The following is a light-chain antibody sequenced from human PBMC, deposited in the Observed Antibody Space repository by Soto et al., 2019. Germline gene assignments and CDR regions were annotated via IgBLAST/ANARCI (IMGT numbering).Light chain of an antibody. CDR3: QQYNNWPPKHT. Sequence: EIVRTQSPATLSVSPGERVTLSFRASQSISNNLAWYQHKPGRATRVLIYDASTRATGIPVRFSGSGSGTEFTLTISSLQSDDFAVYYCQQYNNWPPKHTFGQGNKVDI. J-gene: IGKJ2*01. V-gene: IGKV3-15*01. CDR2: DAS. CDR1: QSISNN.